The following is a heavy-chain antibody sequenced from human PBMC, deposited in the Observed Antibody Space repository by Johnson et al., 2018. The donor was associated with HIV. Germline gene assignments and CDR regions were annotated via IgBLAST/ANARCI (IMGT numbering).Heavy chain of an antibody. CDR1: GFTFSSYA. Sequence: VQLVESGGGVVQPGRSLRLSCAASGFTFSSYAMSWVRQAPGKGLEWVSVIYSGGSTYYADSVKGRFTISRDNSKNTLYLQMNSLRAEDTAVYYCAREGGSSGPDAFDIWGQGTMVTVSS. D-gene: IGHD3-16*01. V-gene: IGHV3-66*01. CDR3: AREGGSSGPDAFDI. CDR2: IYSGGST. J-gene: IGHJ3*02.